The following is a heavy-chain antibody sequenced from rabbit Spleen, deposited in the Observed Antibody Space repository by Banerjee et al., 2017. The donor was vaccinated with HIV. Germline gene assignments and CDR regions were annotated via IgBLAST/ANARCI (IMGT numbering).Heavy chain of an antibody. J-gene: IGHJ3*01. Sequence: QQQLVESGGGLVKPGASLTLTCKASGVSFSDKDVMCWVRQAPGKGLEWIACINTVTGKTVYASWAKGRFIMSRPSSTTVTLQMTSLTAADTATYFCARDLIGIIGWNFYLWGQGTLVTVS. CDR1: GVSFSDKDV. D-gene: IGHD1-1*01. V-gene: IGHV1S45*01. CDR2: INTVTGKT. CDR3: ARDLIGIIGWNFYL.